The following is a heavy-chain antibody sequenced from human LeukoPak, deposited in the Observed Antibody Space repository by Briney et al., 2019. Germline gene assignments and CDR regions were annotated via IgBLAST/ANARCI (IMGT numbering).Heavy chain of an antibody. Sequence: SETLSLTCTVSGGSISSYYWSWIRQPPGKGLEWIGYIYYSGSTNYNPSLKSRVTISVDTSKNQFSLKLSSVTAADTAVYYCARGGQWELLSWGQGTLVTVSS. D-gene: IGHD1-26*01. CDR3: ARGGQWELLS. CDR1: GGSISSYY. J-gene: IGHJ5*02. V-gene: IGHV4-59*01. CDR2: IYYSGST.